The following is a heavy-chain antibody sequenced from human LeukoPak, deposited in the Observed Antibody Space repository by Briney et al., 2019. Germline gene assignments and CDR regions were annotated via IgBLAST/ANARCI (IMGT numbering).Heavy chain of an antibody. Sequence: ASVKVSCKASGYTFTSYGISWVRQAPGQGLEWMGWISAYNGNTNYAQKLQGRVTMTTDTSTSTAYMELRSLRSDDTAVYYCARDRYYYDSSGYPHAFDIWGQGTMVTVSS. J-gene: IGHJ3*02. CDR3: ARDRYYYDSSGYPHAFDI. V-gene: IGHV1-18*01. CDR2: ISAYNGNT. D-gene: IGHD3-22*01. CDR1: GYTFTSYG.